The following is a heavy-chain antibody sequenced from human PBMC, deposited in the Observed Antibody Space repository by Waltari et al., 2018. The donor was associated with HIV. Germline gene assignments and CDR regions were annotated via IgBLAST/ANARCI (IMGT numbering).Heavy chain of an antibody. J-gene: IGHJ4*02. CDR1: GGSISSGLYY. CDR2: IFSTGST. V-gene: IGHV4-39*01. CDR3: ARQRQSRRDPFDY. Sequence: QLQLQESGPGLVKPSETLSLTCTVSGGSISSGLYYWGWIRLPPGKGLEWIGSIFSTGSTYDNPSLRGRATMSVETSKNRFSLQLGSVTAADTAVYYCARQRQSRRDPFDYWGQGTLVTVSS.